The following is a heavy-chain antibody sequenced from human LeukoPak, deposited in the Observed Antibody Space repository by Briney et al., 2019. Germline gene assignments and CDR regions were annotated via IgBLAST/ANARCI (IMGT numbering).Heavy chain of an antibody. CDR1: GYTFTSYD. J-gene: IGHJ4*02. D-gene: IGHD4-17*01. Sequence: ASVKVSCKASGYTFTSYDINWVRQATGQGLEWMGWMNPNSGNTGYAQKFQGRVTMTRNTSISTAYMELSSLRSEDTAVYYCARNARKTVTPDYWGQGTLVTVSS. CDR3: ARNARKTVTPDY. V-gene: IGHV1-8*01. CDR2: MNPNSGNT.